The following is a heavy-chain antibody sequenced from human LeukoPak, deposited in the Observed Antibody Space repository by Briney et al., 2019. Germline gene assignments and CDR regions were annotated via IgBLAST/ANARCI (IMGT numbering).Heavy chain of an antibody. D-gene: IGHD2-2*01. Sequence: SVKVSCKASGGTFSSNAISWVRQAPGQGLEWMGGIIPIFGTANYAQKFQGRVTITADESTSTAYMELSSLRSEDTAVYYCARGEGYCSSTSCPTAYYGMDVWGQRTTVTVSS. J-gene: IGHJ6*02. V-gene: IGHV1-69*01. CDR2: IIPIFGTA. CDR3: ARGEGYCSSTSCPTAYYGMDV. CDR1: GGTFSSNA.